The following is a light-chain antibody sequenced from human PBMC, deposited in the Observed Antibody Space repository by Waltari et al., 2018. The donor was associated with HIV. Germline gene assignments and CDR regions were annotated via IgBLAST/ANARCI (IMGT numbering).Light chain of an antibody. CDR3: QVWDSGSAHVV. J-gene: IGLJ3*02. CDR1: NIGSKR. CDR2: DGA. V-gene: IGLV3-21*02. Sequence: SYVLTQPPSVSVAPGQTAGITCGGDNIGSKRVHWYQKKPGQAPVLLIYDGADRPSGIPERFSGSNSENTATLTIGRVEAGYEADYYCQVWDSGSAHVVFGGGTKLTVL.